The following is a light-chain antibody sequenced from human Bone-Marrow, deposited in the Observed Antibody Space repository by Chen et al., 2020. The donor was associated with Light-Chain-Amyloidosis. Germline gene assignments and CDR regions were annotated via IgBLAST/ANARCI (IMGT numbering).Light chain of an antibody. V-gene: IGLV2-14*01. CDR3: SSYTITNTLV. J-gene: IGLJ1*01. CDR2: EVT. CDR1: SSDVGGDNH. Sequence: QLALTHPASVSGSPVQSSTLSSTGTSSDVGGDNHVSWYQQHPDKAPKLMIYEVTNRPSWVPDRFSGSKSDNTASLTISGLQTEDEADYFCSSYTITNTLVFGSGTRVTVL.